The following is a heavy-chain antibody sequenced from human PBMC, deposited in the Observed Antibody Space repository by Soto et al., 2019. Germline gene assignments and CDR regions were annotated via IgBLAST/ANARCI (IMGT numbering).Heavy chain of an antibody. CDR3: ARDASGFSGSHYIDYFNY. CDR2: INGGNGNT. D-gene: IGHD1-26*01. CDR1: GNTVPNYA. V-gene: IGHV1-3*01. Sequence: QVQLVQSGAELKKPGASVKVSCKASGNTVPNYAIHWVRQAPGQRLEWMGWINGGNGNTYYSEHFQGRVTLTRATSAGTVYMPLSSLTSEDTAVYYCARDASGFSGSHYIDYFNYWGQGALVTVSS. J-gene: IGHJ4*02.